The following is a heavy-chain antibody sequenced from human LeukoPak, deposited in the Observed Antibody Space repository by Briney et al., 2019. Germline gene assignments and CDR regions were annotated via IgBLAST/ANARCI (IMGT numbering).Heavy chain of an antibody. CDR3: ATYDNRVAVDV. D-gene: IGHD3-22*01. CDR2: IKQDASEK. Sequence: GGSLRLSCADSGFSFSSSWMSAVRQVPGGGVEGVAKIKQDASEKYYVNSVKGPITTSRDNADTSLYLQMNSLRAEDTAVYYCATYDNRVAVDVWGQGTTVSVSS. V-gene: IGHV3-7*02. J-gene: IGHJ6*02. CDR1: GFSFSSSW.